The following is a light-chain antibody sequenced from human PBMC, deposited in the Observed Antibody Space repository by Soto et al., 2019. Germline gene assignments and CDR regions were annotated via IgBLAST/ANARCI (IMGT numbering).Light chain of an antibody. Sequence: EIVMTQSPATLSVSPMEIASPCFRASQSVSSNLAWYQQKPGQAPRLLIYGASNRATGIPARFSGSGSGTDFTLTISRLETEDFAVYYCLQSSDWRTFGRGTKVDIK. CDR1: QSVSSN. CDR3: LQSSDWRT. J-gene: IGKJ1*01. V-gene: IGKV3-11*01. CDR2: GAS.